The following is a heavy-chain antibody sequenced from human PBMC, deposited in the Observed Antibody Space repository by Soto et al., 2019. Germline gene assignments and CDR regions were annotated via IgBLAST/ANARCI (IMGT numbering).Heavy chain of an antibody. D-gene: IGHD4-17*01. CDR2: IGTAGDT. V-gene: IGHV3-13*01. Sequence: RGSLRLSCAASGFTFSSYDMHWVRQATGKGLEWVSAIGTAGDTYYPGSVKGRFTISRENAKNSLYLQMNSLRAGDTAVYYCARARTTAPGWYYYYMDVWGKGTTVTVSS. CDR3: ARARTTAPGWYYYYMDV. J-gene: IGHJ6*03. CDR1: GFTFSSYD.